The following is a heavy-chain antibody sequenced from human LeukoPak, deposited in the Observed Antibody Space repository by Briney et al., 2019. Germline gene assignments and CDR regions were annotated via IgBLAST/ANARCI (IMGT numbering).Heavy chain of an antibody. V-gene: IGHV3-48*04. CDR1: GFTFSSYS. J-gene: IGHJ6*02. Sequence: AGGSLRLSCAASGFTFSSYSMNWVRQAPGKGLEWVSHITASGTAMFYADSVKGRFTISRDNAKNSLSLQMNSLRAEDTALYYCARGNAMGVWGQGTTVTASS. CDR2: ITASGTAM. CDR3: ARGNAMGV.